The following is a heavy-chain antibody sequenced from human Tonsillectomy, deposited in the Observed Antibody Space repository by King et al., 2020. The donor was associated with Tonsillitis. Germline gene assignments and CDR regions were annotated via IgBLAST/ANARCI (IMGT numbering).Heavy chain of an antibody. Sequence: VQLVESGGGLVQPGGSLRLSCAASGFTFSSYWMSWVRQTPGKGLEWVANINEEGSEQTYVDSVKGRFTISRDNAKNSLYLQMNSLRDEDTAVYYCTSDPAPWGGWGQGTLVTVSS. CDR1: GFTFSSYW. D-gene: IGHD7-27*01. V-gene: IGHV3-7*01. CDR3: TSDPAPWGG. J-gene: IGHJ4*02. CDR2: INEEGSEQ.